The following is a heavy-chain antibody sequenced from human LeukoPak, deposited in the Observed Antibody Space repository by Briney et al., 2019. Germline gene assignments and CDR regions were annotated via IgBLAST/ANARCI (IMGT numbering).Heavy chain of an antibody. CDR1: GGSISSGDYY. CDR3: ARDKDTARGTDAFDI. V-gene: IGHV4-61*08. CDR2: IYYSGST. Sequence: SETLSLTCTVSGGSISSGDYYWSWIRQPPGKGLEWIGYIYYSGSTNYNPSLKSRVTISVDTSKNQFSLKLSSVTAADTAVYYCARDKDTARGTDAFDIWGQGTMVTVSS. J-gene: IGHJ3*02. D-gene: IGHD5-18*01.